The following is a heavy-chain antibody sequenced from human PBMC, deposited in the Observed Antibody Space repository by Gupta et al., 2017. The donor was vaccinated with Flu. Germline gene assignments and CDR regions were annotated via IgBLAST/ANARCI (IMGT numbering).Heavy chain of an antibody. V-gene: IGHV1-2*06. D-gene: IGHD2-21*01. CDR2: IDTTSGGT. Sequence: IPWLLQAAGTGLEWVVRIDTTSGGTDYAQKFRGRSIMSSDTSISTAYMELDRLPSDDTSLFYWALLKGNRAFCGGECLVDHWGQGTRVTVSS. CDR3: ALLKGNRAFCGGECLVDH. J-gene: IGHJ4*02.